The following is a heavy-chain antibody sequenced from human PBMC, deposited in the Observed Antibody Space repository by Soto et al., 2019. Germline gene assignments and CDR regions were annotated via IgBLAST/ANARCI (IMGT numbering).Heavy chain of an antibody. D-gene: IGHD3-3*01. Sequence: EVQLLESGGGLVQPGGSLRLSCAASGFTFSSYAMSWVRQAPGKGLEWVSAISGSGGSTYYADSVKGRFTISRDNSKNTLYRQMNSLRAEDTAVYYCAKGRGITIFGVVTYGMDVWGQGTTVTVSS. V-gene: IGHV3-23*01. CDR1: GFTFSSYA. J-gene: IGHJ6*02. CDR3: AKGRGITIFGVVTYGMDV. CDR2: ISGSGGST.